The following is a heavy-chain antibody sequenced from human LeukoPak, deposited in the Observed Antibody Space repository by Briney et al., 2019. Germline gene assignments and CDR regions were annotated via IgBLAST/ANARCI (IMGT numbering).Heavy chain of an antibody. Sequence: GGSLRLSCAASGFTFSSYSMNWVRQAPGKGLEWVSSISSSSSYIYYADSVKGRFTISRDNAKNSLYLQMNSLRAEDTAVYYCARQKGSCDPIGPFDIWGQGTMVTVSS. J-gene: IGHJ3*02. CDR3: ARQKGSCDPIGPFDI. V-gene: IGHV3-21*01. CDR2: ISSSSSYI. CDR1: GFTFSSYS.